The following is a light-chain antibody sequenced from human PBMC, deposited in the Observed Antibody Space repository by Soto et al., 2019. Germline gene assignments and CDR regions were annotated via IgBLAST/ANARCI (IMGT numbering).Light chain of an antibody. CDR2: LEGSGSY. Sequence: QSVLTQSSSASASLGSSVKLTCTLSSGHSSYIIAWHQQQPGKAPRYLMKLEGSGSYNKGSGVPDRFSGSSSGADRYLTISNLQFDDEADYYCETWDSNSVVFGGGTKVTVL. CDR1: SGHSSYI. CDR3: ETWDSNSVV. J-gene: IGLJ2*01. V-gene: IGLV4-60*02.